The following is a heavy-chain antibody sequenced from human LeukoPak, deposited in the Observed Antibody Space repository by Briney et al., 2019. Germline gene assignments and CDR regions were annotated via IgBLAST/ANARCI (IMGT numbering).Heavy chain of an antibody. CDR2: IYYSGST. J-gene: IGHJ4*02. D-gene: IGHD3-16*01. CDR1: GGSISSSTYY. V-gene: IGHV4-39*01. CDR3: VRGSTLRHYQY. Sequence: PSETLSLTCTVSGGSISSSTYYWGWIRRPPGKGLEWIGSIYYSGSTYYNPSLKSRITVSVDTSKNQFSLNLSSVTAADTAVYYCVRGSTLRHYQYWGQGTLVTVSS.